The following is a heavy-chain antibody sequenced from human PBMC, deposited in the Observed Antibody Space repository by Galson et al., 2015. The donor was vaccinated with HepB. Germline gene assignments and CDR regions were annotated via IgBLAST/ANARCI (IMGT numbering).Heavy chain of an antibody. D-gene: IGHD3-3*01. CDR2: IWYDGSNK. CDR1: GFTFSSYG. Sequence: SLRLSCAASGFTFSSYGMHWVRQAPGKGLEWVAVIWYDGSNKYYADSVKGRFTISRDNSKNTLYLQMNSLRAEDTAVYYCARDKATYYDFWSGSHLDTYYYYGMDVWGQGTTVTVSS. CDR3: ARDKATYYDFWSGSHLDTYYYYGMDV. J-gene: IGHJ6*02. V-gene: IGHV3-33*01.